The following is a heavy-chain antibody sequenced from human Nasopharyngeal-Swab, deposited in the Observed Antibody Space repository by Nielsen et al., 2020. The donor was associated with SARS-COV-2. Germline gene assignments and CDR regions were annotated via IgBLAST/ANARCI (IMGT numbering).Heavy chain of an antibody. CDR1: GFTFSNYG. CDR2: ISYHGSYK. D-gene: IGHD2/OR15-2a*01. V-gene: IGHV3-30*18. CDR3: AKDGEAFYYYYYYMDV. Sequence: GGSLRLSCAASGFTFSNYGMHWVRQAPGKGLEWVAVISYHGSYKYYADSVKGRFTTSRDNSKNTLYLQMNSLRAEDTAVFYCAKDGEAFYYYYYYMDVWGKGTTVTVSS. J-gene: IGHJ6*03.